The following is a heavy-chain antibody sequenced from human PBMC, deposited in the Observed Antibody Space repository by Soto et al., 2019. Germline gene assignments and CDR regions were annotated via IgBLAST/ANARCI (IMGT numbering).Heavy chain of an antibody. CDR1: GFIISSYG. V-gene: IGHV3-30*03. CDR2: ISYDGNNK. J-gene: IGHJ4*02. D-gene: IGHD2-2*01. CDR3: AREPPYPLFCSINRCPGDSFDY. Sequence: GGSLRLSCAASGFIISSYGMHWVRQAPGKGLEWVAVISYDGNNKFYADSVKGRFTISRDNSKNTLYLQVNSLRDEDTAVYYGAREPPYPLFCSINRCPGDSFDYWGQGPLVTGFS.